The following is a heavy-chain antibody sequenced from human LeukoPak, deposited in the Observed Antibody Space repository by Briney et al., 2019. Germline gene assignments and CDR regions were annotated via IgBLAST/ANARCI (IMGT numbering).Heavy chain of an antibody. V-gene: IGHV4-59*12. D-gene: IGHD3-10*01. CDR3: ARLPSVRYYGSGKVNMDV. J-gene: IGHJ6*03. CDR2: IYYSGST. CDR1: GGSISSYY. Sequence: SETLSLTCTVSGGSISSYYWSWIRQPPGKGLEWIGYIYYSGSTNYNPSLKSRVTISVDTSKNQFSLKLSSVAAADTAVYYCARLPSVRYYGSGKVNMDVWGKGTTVTISS.